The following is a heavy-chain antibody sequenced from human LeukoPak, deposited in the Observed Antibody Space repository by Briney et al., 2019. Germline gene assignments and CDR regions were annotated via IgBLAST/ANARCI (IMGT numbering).Heavy chain of an antibody. CDR1: GGSIGSYY. Sequence: SETLSLTCTVSGGSIGSYYWSWIRQPPGKGLEWIGSIYYSGSTYYNPSLKSRVTISVDTSKNQFSLKLSSVTAADTAVYYCARAPGNRYYYYMDVWGKGTTVTVSS. CDR3: ARAPGNRYYYYMDV. CDR2: IYYSGST. V-gene: IGHV4-39*07. D-gene: IGHD1-14*01. J-gene: IGHJ6*03.